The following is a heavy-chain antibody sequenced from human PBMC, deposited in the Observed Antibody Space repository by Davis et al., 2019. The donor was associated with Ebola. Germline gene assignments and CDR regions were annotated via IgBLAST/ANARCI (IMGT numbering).Heavy chain of an antibody. CDR3: ARSSTIFGVIIEYYYYAMDV. CDR1: GGSFSRFA. V-gene: IGHV1-69*13. J-gene: IGHJ6*02. Sequence: SVKVSCKASGGSFSRFAITWVRQAPGQGLEWMGGIIPIFITANYAQKFQGRVSITADELTSTVYMELSSLRSEDTAVYYCARSSTIFGVIIEYYYYAMDVWGQGTTVTVSS. CDR2: IIPIFITA. D-gene: IGHD3-3*01.